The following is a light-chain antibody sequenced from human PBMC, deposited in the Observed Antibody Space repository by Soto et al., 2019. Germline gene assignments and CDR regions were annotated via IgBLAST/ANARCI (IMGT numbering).Light chain of an antibody. CDR1: QSVSSSY. CDR2: GAS. J-gene: IGKJ2*01. V-gene: IGKV3-20*01. CDR3: QHYGSLPFT. Sequence: EIVLTQSPGTLSLSPGERATLSCRASQSVSSSYFAWYQQKPGQTPRLLMYGASSRATGFPDRFSGSGSGTDFTLTISRLEPEHFAVYYCQHYGSLPFTFGQGTKLEIK.